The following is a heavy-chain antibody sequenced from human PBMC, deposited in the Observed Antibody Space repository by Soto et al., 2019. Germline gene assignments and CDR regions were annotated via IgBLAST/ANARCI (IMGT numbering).Heavy chain of an antibody. D-gene: IGHD1-26*01. Sequence: AEPLSLTCTVSGGSISPYSWSWIRQPAGKGLEWIGRIYTSGSTNYNPSLKSRVTMSEDTSRNQFSLKLSSVTAADTAVYYCARDHYSGSYLGDSGSFDPWGQGTLVTVSS. CDR1: GGSISPYS. V-gene: IGHV4-4*07. J-gene: IGHJ5*02. CDR2: IYTSGST. CDR3: ARDHYSGSYLGDSGSFDP.